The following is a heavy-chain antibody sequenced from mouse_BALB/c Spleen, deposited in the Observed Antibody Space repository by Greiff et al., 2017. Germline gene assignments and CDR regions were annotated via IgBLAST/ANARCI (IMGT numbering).Heavy chain of an antibody. CDR3: NAGGQLGLPFDY. CDR2: IDPENGDT. CDR1: GFNIKDYY. D-gene: IGHD3-1*01. V-gene: IGHV14-4*02. Sequence: EVQLQQSGAELVRSGASVKLSCTASGFNIKDYYMHWVKQRPEQGLEWIGWIDPENGDTEYAPKFQGKATMTADTSSNTAYLQLSSLTSEDTAVYYCNAGGQLGLPFDYWGQGTTLTVSS. J-gene: IGHJ2*01.